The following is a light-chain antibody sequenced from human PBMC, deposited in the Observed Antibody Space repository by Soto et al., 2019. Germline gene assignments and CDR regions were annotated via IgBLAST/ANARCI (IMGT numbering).Light chain of an antibody. CDR1: SRDIGTYDL. Sequence: QSALIQPASVSGSPRQSITISCTGTSRDIGTYDLVSWYQQHPGKVPKLIIYEATKRHSGVSSRFSGSKSGTTASLTISGLQAEDEADYYCCSYAGYTTYVFGSGTKVTVL. V-gene: IGLV2-23*01. J-gene: IGLJ1*01. CDR2: EAT. CDR3: CSYAGYTTYV.